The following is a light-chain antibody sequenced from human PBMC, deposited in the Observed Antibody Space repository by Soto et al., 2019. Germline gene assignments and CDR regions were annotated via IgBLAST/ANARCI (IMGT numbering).Light chain of an antibody. CDR1: QSLRDTY. Sequence: DIVLTQSPGTLSLSPGERATLSRRASQSLRDTYLAWYQQKPGQAPRLLIYGASTRATGIPDRFSGSGSGADFTLTISRLEPEDFAVYYCQHYGSSPGTFGQGTKVDIK. CDR2: GAS. J-gene: IGKJ1*01. CDR3: QHYGSSPGT. V-gene: IGKV3-20*01.